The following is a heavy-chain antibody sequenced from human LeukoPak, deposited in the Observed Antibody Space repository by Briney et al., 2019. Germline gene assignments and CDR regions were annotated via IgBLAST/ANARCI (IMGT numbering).Heavy chain of an antibody. V-gene: IGHV4-30-4*08. J-gene: IGHJ4*02. D-gene: IGHD5-24*01. CDR1: GGSISSGDYY. CDR3: ARGYVEMAASLFDY. Sequence: SQTLSLTCTVSGGSISSGDYYWSWIRQPPGKGLEWIGYIYYSGSTYYNPSLKSRVTISVDTSKNQFSLKLSSVTAADTAVYYCARGYVEMAASLFDYWGQGTLVTVSS. CDR2: IYYSGST.